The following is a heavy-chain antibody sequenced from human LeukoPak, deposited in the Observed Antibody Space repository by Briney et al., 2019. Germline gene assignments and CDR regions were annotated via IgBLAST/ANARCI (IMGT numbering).Heavy chain of an antibody. CDR2: IKQDGSEK. J-gene: IGHJ4*02. V-gene: IGHV3-7*03. CDR1: GFTFSSYW. Sequence: GSLRLSCAASGFTFSSYWMSWVRQAPGKGLEWVANIKQDGSEKYYVDSVKGRFTISRDNAKNSLYLQMNGLRAEDTAVYYCAREAGTTFLGFGYFDYWGQGTLVTVSS. CDR3: AREAGTTFLGFGYFDY. D-gene: IGHD1-1*01.